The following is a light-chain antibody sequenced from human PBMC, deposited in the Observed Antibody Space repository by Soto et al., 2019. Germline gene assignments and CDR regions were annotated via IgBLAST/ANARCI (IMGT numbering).Light chain of an antibody. CDR2: EVF. J-gene: IGLJ2*01. V-gene: IGLV2-14*01. CDR3: SSYTTNNAHV. CDR1: SNDVGAFDY. Sequence: QSALTQPASISASPGQSISISCTGTSNDVGAFDYVSWYQQHPGKAPKLIIFEVFNRPSGVSTRFSGSKSGSTASLTISGLQAEDEADYFCSSYTTNNAHVFGGGTKVTLL.